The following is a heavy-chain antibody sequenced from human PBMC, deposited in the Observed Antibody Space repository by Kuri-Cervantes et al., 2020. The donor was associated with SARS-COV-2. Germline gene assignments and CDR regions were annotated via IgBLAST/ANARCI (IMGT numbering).Heavy chain of an antibody. J-gene: IGHJ5*02. D-gene: IGHD4/OR15-4a*01. V-gene: IGHV4-39*07. CDR2: IYYSGST. CDR1: GGSISSSSYY. CDR3: ARDPNANHNNWFDP. Sequence: SETLSLTCTVSGGSISSSSYYWGWIRQPPGKGLEWIGSIYYSGSTYYNPSLKSRVTISVDTSKNQFSLKLSSVTAADTAVYYCARDPNANHNNWFDPRGQGTRGTESS.